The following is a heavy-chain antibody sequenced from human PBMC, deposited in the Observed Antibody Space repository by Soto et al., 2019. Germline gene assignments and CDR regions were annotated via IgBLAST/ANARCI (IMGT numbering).Heavy chain of an antibody. J-gene: IGHJ5*02. CDR3: VRGDGGGLFDP. D-gene: IGHD2-15*01. V-gene: IGHV3-11*06. Sequence: QVQLVESGGGLVPPGGSLRLSCAGSGFTFGDSYMSWILQAPGKGLEWLSYISPGSRYPAYADSVKGRFTISRDNAKRSLYLQMMSLTAEDTAIYYCVRGDGGGLFDPWGQGTMVTVSS. CDR2: ISPGSRYP. CDR1: GFTFGDSY.